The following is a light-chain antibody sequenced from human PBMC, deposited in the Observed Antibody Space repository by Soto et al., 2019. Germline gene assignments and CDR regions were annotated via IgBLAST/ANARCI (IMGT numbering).Light chain of an antibody. CDR2: GAS. V-gene: IGKV3-15*01. J-gene: IGKJ1*01. CDR1: QNVAEH. CDR3: QQYNNWPT. Sequence: VVLTRSLASVSWYQGEGGALSCRASQNVAEHLAWYQQKPGQPPRLLIYGASTRATGIPARFSGSGSGTEFTLTISSLQSEDFAVYYCQQYNNWPTFGQGTMVDIK.